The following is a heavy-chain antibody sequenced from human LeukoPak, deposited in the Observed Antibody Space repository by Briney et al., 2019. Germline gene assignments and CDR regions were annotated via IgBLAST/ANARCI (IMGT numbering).Heavy chain of an antibody. V-gene: IGHV4-39*01. CDR2: IYYSGNT. CDR1: GGSISSSTYY. Sequence: PSETLSLTCTVSGGSISSSTYYWGWIRQPPGKGLGWIGSIYYSGNTYYNPSLKSRVTISVDTSKNQFSLKLSSVTAADTAVYYCARQWFYWGQGTLVTVSS. D-gene: IGHD3-22*01. J-gene: IGHJ4*02. CDR3: ARQWFY.